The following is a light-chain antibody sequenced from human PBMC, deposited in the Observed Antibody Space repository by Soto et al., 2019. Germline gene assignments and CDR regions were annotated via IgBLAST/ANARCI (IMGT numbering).Light chain of an antibody. V-gene: IGKV4-1*01. Sequence: DIVMTQSPDSLAVSLGERATINCKSSQSVLYRSNNKNYLAWYQQKPGQPPKLLIYWASTRESGVPDRFSGRGSGTDFTLTINSLQAEDVAVYYCQQYYSTPLSFGGGTKVDIK. CDR2: WAS. CDR1: QSVLYRSNNKNY. J-gene: IGKJ4*01. CDR3: QQYYSTPLS.